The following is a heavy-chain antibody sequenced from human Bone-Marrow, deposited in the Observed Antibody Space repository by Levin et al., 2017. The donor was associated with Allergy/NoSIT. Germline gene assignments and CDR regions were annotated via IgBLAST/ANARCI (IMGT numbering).Heavy chain of an antibody. CDR3: ARSSRLDIVVVPAAPLVDYYYYYGMDV. D-gene: IGHD2-2*03. J-gene: IGHJ6*02. V-gene: IGHV1-69*04. CDR2: IIPILGIA. Sequence: KISCKASGGTFSSYAISWVRQAPGQGLEWMGRIIPILGIANYAQKFQGRVTITADKSTSTAYMELSSLRSEDTAVYYCARSSRLDIVVVPAAPLVDYYYYYGMDVWGQGTTVTVSS. CDR1: GGTFSSYA.